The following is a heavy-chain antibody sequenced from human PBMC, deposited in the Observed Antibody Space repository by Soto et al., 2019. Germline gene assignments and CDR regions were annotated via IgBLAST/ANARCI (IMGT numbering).Heavy chain of an antibody. D-gene: IGHD3-9*01. CDR3: AKKEGYFDWYRIGSGPGWVWFDP. CDR1: GGSISSGGYS. CDR2: IYHSGST. V-gene: IGHV4-30-2*01. Sequence: SETLSLTCAVSGGSISSGGYSWSWIRQPPGKGLEWIGYIYHSGSTYYNPSLKSRVTISVDRSKNQFSLKVSSVTVADTAVYYCAKKEGYFDWYRIGSGPGWVWFDPWGQGTLVTVSS. J-gene: IGHJ5*02.